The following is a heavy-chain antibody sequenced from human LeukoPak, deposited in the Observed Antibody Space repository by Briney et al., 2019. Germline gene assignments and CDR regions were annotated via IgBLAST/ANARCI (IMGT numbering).Heavy chain of an antibody. V-gene: IGHV3-73*01. CDR3: AKVGAVVTTPRYFDY. D-gene: IGHD1-26*01. CDR2: IRSKANSYAT. CDR1: GFTFSGSA. J-gene: IGHJ4*02. Sequence: PGGSLRLSCAASGFTFSGSAMHWVRQASGKGLEWVGRIRSKANSYATAYAASVKGRFTISRDDSKNTAYLQMNSLRAEDTAVYYCAKVGAVVTTPRYFDYWGQGTLVTVSS.